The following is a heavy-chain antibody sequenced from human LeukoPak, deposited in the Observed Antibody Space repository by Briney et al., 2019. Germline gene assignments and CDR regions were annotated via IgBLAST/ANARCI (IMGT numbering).Heavy chain of an antibody. CDR3: AKDPRAYCTSTTCYFGWFDP. Sequence: GGSLRLSCAASGFTFSSYGMHWVRQAPGKGLEWVAFIRYDGSNKYYADSVKGRFTISRDNSKNTLYLQMNSLRAEDTAVYYCAKDPRAYCTSTTCYFGWFDPWGQGTLVTVSS. V-gene: IGHV3-30*02. J-gene: IGHJ5*02. CDR2: IRYDGSNK. CDR1: GFTFSSYG. D-gene: IGHD2-2*01.